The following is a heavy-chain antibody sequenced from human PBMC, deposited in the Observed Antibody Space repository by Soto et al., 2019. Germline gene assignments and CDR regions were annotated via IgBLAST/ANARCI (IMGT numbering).Heavy chain of an antibody. CDR2: IHHSGGT. J-gene: IGHJ4*02. D-gene: IGHD5-12*01. V-gene: IGHV4-4*02. CDR1: GGSVSNNNW. Sequence: QVKLQESGPGLVKPSGTLSLSCAVSGGSVSNNNWWSWVRQSPGNGLEWIGEIHHSGGTSYNPSIESRATLSVDKSKNEWSLRLNYVTAADKAVYYCTKNSAYALDYWGLGILVTVSS. CDR3: TKNSAYALDY.